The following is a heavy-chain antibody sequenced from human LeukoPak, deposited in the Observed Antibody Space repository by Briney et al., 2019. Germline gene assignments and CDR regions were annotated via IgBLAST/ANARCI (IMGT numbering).Heavy chain of an antibody. J-gene: IGHJ3*02. CDR1: GFTFNNAW. V-gene: IGHV3-15*01. CDR2: IKSDGGTT. CDR3: AKGHHRDGYDAFDI. D-gene: IGHD5-24*01. Sequence: GGSLRLSCAASGFTFNNAWMSWVRQAPGKGLEWIGRIKSDGGTTDYVAPVKGRFTISRDDSISTLYLQMIGLRVEDTAVYYCAKGHHRDGYDAFDIWGQGTMVTVSS.